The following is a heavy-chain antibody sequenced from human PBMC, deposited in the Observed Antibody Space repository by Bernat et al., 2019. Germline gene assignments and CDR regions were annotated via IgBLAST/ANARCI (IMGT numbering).Heavy chain of an antibody. Sequence: QVQLVESGGGVVQPGRSLRLSCAASGFTFSSYGMHWVRQAPGKGLEWVAVIWYDGSIKYYADSVKGRFTISRDNSKNTLYLQMNSLRAEDTAVYYCARAGYDFWSGYYTHIAYFDYWGQGTLVTVSS. CDR1: GFTFSSYG. CDR3: ARAGYDFWSGYYTHIAYFDY. V-gene: IGHV3-33*01. CDR2: IWYDGSIK. D-gene: IGHD3-3*01. J-gene: IGHJ4*02.